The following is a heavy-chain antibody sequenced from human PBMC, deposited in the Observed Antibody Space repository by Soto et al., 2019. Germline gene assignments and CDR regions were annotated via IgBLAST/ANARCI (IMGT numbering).Heavy chain of an antibody. Sequence: SQTLFRTWAFCGESVSRNSAAWKWTRQSPSRGLEWLGRTYYRSKWNNDYAISVKSRIPINPDTSKNQFSLQLNSVTPEDTAVYYCARDVAPVAGSLGAAFDVWGQGTILTVSS. CDR3: ARDVAPVAGSLGAAFDV. V-gene: IGHV6-1*01. CDR1: GESVSRNSAA. CDR2: TYYRSKWNN. J-gene: IGHJ3*01. D-gene: IGHD6-19*01.